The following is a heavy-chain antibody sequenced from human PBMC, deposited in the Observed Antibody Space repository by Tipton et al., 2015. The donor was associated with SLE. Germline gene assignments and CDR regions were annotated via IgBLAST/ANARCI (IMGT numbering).Heavy chain of an antibody. V-gene: IGHV3-30*03. D-gene: IGHD3-10*02. CDR2: ISYDGSNK. J-gene: IGHJ6*03. CDR1: GFTLTDFY. Sequence: SLRLSCAASGFTLTDFYMGWIRQAPGKGLEWVAVISYDGSNKYYADSVKGRFTISRDNSKNTLYLQMNSLRAEDTAVYYCARDLFSYYYYYMDVWGKGTTVTVSS. CDR3: ARDLFSYYYYYMDV.